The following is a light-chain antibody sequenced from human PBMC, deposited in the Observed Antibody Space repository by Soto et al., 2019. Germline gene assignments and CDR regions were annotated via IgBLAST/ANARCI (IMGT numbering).Light chain of an antibody. CDR3: QQSHSTPLT. CDR2: GAS. Sequence: DIKLTQSPSSLSASLGDRVTITCRASLRISKYLNWYQQNPGKAPKLLIYGASTLQSGVPSSFSGSGSGTDFTLTITNLQPEDSATYFCQQSHSTPLTFGGGTKLEI. CDR1: LRISKY. V-gene: IGKV1-39*01. J-gene: IGKJ4*01.